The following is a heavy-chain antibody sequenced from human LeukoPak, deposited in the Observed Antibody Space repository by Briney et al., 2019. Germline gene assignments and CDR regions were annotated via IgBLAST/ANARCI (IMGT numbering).Heavy chain of an antibody. CDR1: GGSFSGYY. CDR2: IYYSGST. Sequence: SETLSLTCAVYGGSFSGYYWSWIRQPPGKGLEWIGYIYYSGSTNYNPSLKSRVTISVDTSKKQFSLKLRSVTAADTAVYYCARVSGYDWESFYDYWGQGTLVTVSS. D-gene: IGHD5-12*01. V-gene: IGHV4-59*01. J-gene: IGHJ4*02. CDR3: ARVSGYDWESFYDY.